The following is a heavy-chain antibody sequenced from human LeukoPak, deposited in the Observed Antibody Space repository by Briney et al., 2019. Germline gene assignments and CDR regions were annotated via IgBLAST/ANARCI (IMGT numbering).Heavy chain of an antibody. Sequence: GGSLRLSCAVSGSTFKNFAMSWVRQAPGKGLEWVAVISYDGSNEYYADSVKGRFTISRDNSKNTLYVQMSSLRAEDTAAYYCAKSPDLGTPFAFDIWGQGTMVTVSS. CDR2: ISYDGSNE. J-gene: IGHJ3*02. CDR3: AKSPDLGTPFAFDI. V-gene: IGHV3-30*18. CDR1: GSTFKNFA. D-gene: IGHD7-27*01.